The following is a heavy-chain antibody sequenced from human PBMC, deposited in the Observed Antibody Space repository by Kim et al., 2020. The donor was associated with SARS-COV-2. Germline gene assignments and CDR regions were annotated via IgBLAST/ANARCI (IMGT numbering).Heavy chain of an antibody. V-gene: IGHV4-31*03. CDR2: IYYSGST. Sequence: SETLSLTCTVSGGSISSGGYYWSWIRQHPGKGLEWIGYIYYSGSTYYNPSLKSRVTISVDTSKNQFSLKLSSVTAADTAVYYCARETEPALGAIVGATNWFDPWGQGTLVTVSS. D-gene: IGHD1-26*01. J-gene: IGHJ5*02. CDR3: ARETEPALGAIVGATNWFDP. CDR1: GGSISSGGYY.